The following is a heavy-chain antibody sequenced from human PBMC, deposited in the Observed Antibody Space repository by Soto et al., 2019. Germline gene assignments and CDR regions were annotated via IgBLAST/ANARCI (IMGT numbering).Heavy chain of an antibody. Sequence: EASVKVSCKASGYTFTNFGIRWVRQAPGQGLEWMGWISAYNGNTNYAQKLQGRVTMTTDTSTSTAYMELRSLRSDDTAVYYCARDERVNSGYEIINWFDPWGQGTLVTVSS. J-gene: IGHJ5*02. CDR1: GYTFTNFG. CDR2: ISAYNGNT. D-gene: IGHD5-12*01. V-gene: IGHV1-18*01. CDR3: ARDERVNSGYEIINWFDP.